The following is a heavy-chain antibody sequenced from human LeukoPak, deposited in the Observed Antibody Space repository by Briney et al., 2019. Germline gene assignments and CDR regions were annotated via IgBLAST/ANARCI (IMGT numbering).Heavy chain of an antibody. CDR1: GVSISGDY. D-gene: IGHD2-21*01. CDR2: IYYSGGT. CDR3: ARLQGDSTAVFDY. V-gene: IGHV4-59*01. J-gene: IGHJ4*02. Sequence: SETLSLTCTVSGVSISGDYWSWIRQPPGKGLEWVAYIYYSGGTNYNPSLKSRATIAVDTSKNQFSLRLTSVTAADTAVYYCARLQGDSTAVFDYWGRGTLVSVSS.